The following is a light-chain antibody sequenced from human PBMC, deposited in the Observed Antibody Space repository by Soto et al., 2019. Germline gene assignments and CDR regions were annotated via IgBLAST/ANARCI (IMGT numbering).Light chain of an antibody. J-gene: IGLJ2*01. V-gene: IGLV3-21*02. CDR3: QVGDSGGDHQKNV. CDR2: DNG. Sequence: SYELTQPPSVSVAPGQTARIACGGSNIGSTSVHWYQQKPGQAPVLVVYDNGARPSMIPERFSGSNSGNTATLTITRVEAGEGADFYCQVGDSGGDHQKNVFGGGTKLTVL. CDR1: NIGSTS.